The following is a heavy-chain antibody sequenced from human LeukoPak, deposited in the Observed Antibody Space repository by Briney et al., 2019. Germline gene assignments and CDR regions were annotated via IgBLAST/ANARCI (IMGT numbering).Heavy chain of an antibody. J-gene: IGHJ4*02. V-gene: IGHV3-7*03. Sequence: GGSLRLSCAASGFTFSSYWMSWVRQAPGKGLEWVANIKQDGSEKYYVDSVKGRFTISRDNAKNSLYLQMNGLRAEDTAVYYCAREGVGWSSSWPAVDYWGQGTLVTVSS. CDR3: AREGVGWSSSWPAVDY. CDR1: GFTFSSYW. CDR2: IKQDGSEK. D-gene: IGHD6-13*01.